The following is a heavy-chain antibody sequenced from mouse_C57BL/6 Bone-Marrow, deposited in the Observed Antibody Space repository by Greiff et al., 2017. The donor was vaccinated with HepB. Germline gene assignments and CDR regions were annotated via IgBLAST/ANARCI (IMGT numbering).Heavy chain of an antibody. CDR2: IYPGSGST. CDR3: ATVGLLRSYAMDY. J-gene: IGHJ4*01. CDR1: GYTFTSYW. Sequence: QVQLQQPGAELVKPGASVKMSCKASGYTFTSYWITWVKQRPGQGLEWIGDIYPGSGSTNYNEKFKSKATLTVDTSSSTAYMQLSSLTSEDSAVYYCATVGLLRSYAMDYWGQGTSVTASS. D-gene: IGHD1-1*01. V-gene: IGHV1-55*01.